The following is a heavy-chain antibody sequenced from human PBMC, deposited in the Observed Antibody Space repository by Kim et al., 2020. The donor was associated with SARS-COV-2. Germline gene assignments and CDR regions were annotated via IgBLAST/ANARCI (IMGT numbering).Heavy chain of an antibody. V-gene: IGHV4-39*07. J-gene: IGHJ5*02. D-gene: IGHD3-9*01. CDR1: GGSISSSSYY. Sequence: SETLSLTCTVSGGSISSSSYYWGWIRQPPGKGLEWIGSIYYSGSTYYNPSLKSRVTISVDTSKNQFSLKLSSVTAADTAVYYCARVLVYFDSLNWFDPWGQGTLVTVSS. CDR2: IYYSGST. CDR3: ARVLVYFDSLNWFDP.